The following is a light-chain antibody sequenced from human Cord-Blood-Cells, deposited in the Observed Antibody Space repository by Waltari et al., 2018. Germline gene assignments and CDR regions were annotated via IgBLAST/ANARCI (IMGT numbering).Light chain of an antibody. Sequence: QSALTQPASVSGSPGQSIPISCTGTSSDVGRYNLVFWYQQHPGKAPKLMIYEVSKRPSGVSNRFSGSKSGNTASLTISGLQAEDEADYYCCSYAGSSTFRVFGGGTKLTVL. CDR2: EVS. CDR3: CSYAGSSTFRV. CDR1: SSDVGRYNL. V-gene: IGLV2-23*02. J-gene: IGLJ2*01.